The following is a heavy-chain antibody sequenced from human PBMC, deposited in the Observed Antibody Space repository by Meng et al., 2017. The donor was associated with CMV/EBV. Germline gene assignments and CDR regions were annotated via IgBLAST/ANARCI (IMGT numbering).Heavy chain of an antibody. CDR2: FDPEDGET. CDR3: AKRTIAAARNWFDP. Sequence: ASVKVSCKVSGYTLTELSRHWVRQAPGKGLEWMGGFDPEDGETIYAQKFQGRVTMTEDTSTDTAYMELSSLRSEDTAVYYCAKRTIAAARNWFDPWGQGTLVTVSS. J-gene: IGHJ5*02. V-gene: IGHV1-24*01. D-gene: IGHD6-6*01. CDR1: GYTLTELS.